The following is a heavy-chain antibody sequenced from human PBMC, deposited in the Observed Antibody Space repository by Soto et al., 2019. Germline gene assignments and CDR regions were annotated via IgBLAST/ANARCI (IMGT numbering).Heavy chain of an antibody. D-gene: IGHD1-1*01. CDR3: ARNDKSGPDY. Sequence: WASVKVSCKASGYTFTNYYMHWVRQAPGQGLEWMGFINPTGGSTSYAQKFQGRVNMTRDTSTSTVYMDLSSLRSEDTAVCYCARNDKSGPDYWGQGTLVTVSS. CDR2: INPTGGST. J-gene: IGHJ4*02. CDR1: GYTFTNYY. V-gene: IGHV1-46*01.